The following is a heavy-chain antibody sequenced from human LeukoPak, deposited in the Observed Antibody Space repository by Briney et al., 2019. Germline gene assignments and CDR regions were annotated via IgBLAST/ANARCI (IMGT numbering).Heavy chain of an antibody. D-gene: IGHD3-22*01. Sequence: GGSLRLSCAASGFTFSSYSLNWVRQAPGKGLDWVSSISSSSSYIYYADSVKGRFTISRDNAKNSLYLQMNSLRAEDTAVYYCARGPDYYDSSGPFDYWGQGTLVTVSS. CDR3: ARGPDYYDSSGPFDY. CDR2: ISSSSSYI. CDR1: GFTFSSYS. V-gene: IGHV3-21*01. J-gene: IGHJ4*02.